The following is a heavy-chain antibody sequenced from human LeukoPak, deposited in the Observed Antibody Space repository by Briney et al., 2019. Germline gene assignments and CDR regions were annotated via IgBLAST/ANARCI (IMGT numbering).Heavy chain of an antibody. CDR3: ARERYYYDSSGENYYYYYMDV. J-gene: IGHJ6*03. V-gene: IGHV4-59*12. D-gene: IGHD3-22*01. CDR1: GGSIGSYY. Sequence: SETLSLTCTVSGGSIGSYYWSWIRQPPGKGLEWIGYIYYSGSTNYNPSLKSRVTISVDTSKYHFSLKLSSVTAADTAVYYCARERYYYDSSGENYYYYYMDVWGKGTTVTVSS. CDR2: IYYSGST.